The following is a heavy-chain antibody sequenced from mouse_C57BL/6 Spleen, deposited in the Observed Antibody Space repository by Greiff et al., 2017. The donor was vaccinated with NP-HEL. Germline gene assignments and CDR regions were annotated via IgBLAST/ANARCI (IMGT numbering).Heavy chain of an antibody. CDR1: GFTFSSYG. CDR3: AIDGYY. D-gene: IGHD2-3*01. V-gene: IGHV5-6*01. Sequence: EVKLMESGGDLVKPGGSLKLSCAASGFTFSSYGMSWVRQTPDKRLEWVATISSGGSYTYYPDSVKGRFTISRDNAKNTLYLQMSSLKSEDTAMYYCAIDGYYWGQGTSVTVSS. J-gene: IGHJ4*01. CDR2: ISSGGSYT.